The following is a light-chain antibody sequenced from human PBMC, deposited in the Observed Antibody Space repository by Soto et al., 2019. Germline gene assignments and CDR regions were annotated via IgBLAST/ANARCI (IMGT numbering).Light chain of an antibody. CDR2: WAS. Sequence: EIAMTQSPDSLAVSLGERATINCKSSQSVLYSSNRKNYLAWYQQKAGQAPKLLIYWASTREAGVPDRFSGSGSGTDFTLTISSLQAEDVAVYYCQQYYTTLWTFGQGTKEEIK. V-gene: IGKV4-1*01. J-gene: IGKJ1*01. CDR1: QSVLYSSNRKNY. CDR3: QQYYTTLWT.